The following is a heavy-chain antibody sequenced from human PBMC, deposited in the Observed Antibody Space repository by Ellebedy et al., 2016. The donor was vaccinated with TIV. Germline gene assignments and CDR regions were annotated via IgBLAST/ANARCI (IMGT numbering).Heavy chain of an antibody. V-gene: IGHV3-33*08. J-gene: IGHJ6*02. CDR1: GFTFSSYG. D-gene: IGHD4-17*01. Sequence: GGSLRLSXAASGFTFSSYGMHWVRQAPGKGLEWVAVIWYDGSNKYYADSVKGRFTISRDNSKNTLYLQMNSLRAEDTAVYYCTTTNGDYDYYYYGMDVWGQGTTVTVSS. CDR3: TTTNGDYDYYYYGMDV. CDR2: IWYDGSNK.